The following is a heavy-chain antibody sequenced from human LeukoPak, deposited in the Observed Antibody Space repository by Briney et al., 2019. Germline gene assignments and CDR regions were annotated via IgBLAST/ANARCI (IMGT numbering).Heavy chain of an antibody. CDR3: ARSGPDALYCSGGSCYSIAFDI. CDR1: GFSLSTSGMR. CDR2: IDWDDDK. D-gene: IGHD2-15*01. Sequence: SGPALVEPTQTLTLTCTFSGFSLSTSGMRVSWIRQPPGKALEWLARIDWDDDKFYSTSLKTRLTISKDTSKNQVVLTMTNMDPVDTATYYCARSGPDALYCSGGSCYSIAFDIWGQGTMVTVSS. V-gene: IGHV2-70*04. J-gene: IGHJ3*02.